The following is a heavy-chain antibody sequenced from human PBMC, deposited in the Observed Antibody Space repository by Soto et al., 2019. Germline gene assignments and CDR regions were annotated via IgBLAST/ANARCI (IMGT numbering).Heavy chain of an antibody. V-gene: IGHV4-34*01. Sequence: PSETLSLTCAAYGGSFSGYYWSWIRQPPGKGLEWIGEINHSGSTNYNPSLKSRVTISVDTSKNQFSLKLSSVTAADTAVYYCARLTAAGKVDYWGQGTLVTVSS. J-gene: IGHJ4*02. CDR1: GGSFSGYY. CDR2: INHSGST. D-gene: IGHD6-13*01. CDR3: ARLTAAGKVDY.